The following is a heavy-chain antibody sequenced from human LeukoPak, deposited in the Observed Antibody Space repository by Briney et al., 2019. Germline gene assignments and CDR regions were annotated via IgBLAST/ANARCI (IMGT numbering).Heavy chain of an antibody. D-gene: IGHD5-18*01. Sequence: GGSLRLSCAASGFTFSSYSMNWVRQAPGKGLEWVSSISSSSSYIYYADSVKGRLTISRDNAKNSLYLQMNSLRAEDTAVYYCARDGHTAMVRGWFDPWGQGTLVTVSS. CDR2: ISSSSSYI. CDR1: GFTFSSYS. J-gene: IGHJ5*02. CDR3: ARDGHTAMVRGWFDP. V-gene: IGHV3-21*01.